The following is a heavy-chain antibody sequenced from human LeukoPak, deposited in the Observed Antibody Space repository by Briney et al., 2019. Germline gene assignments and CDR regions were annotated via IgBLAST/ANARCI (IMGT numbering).Heavy chain of an antibody. CDR3: ARGPEIWFGEN. CDR2: IYSGGST. J-gene: IGHJ4*02. Sequence: GVSLRLSCAASGFTVSSNYMSWVRQAPGKGLEWVSVIYSGGSTYYADSVKGRFTISRDNSKNTLYLQMNSLRAEDAAVYYCARGPEIWFGENWGQGTLVTVSS. CDR1: GFTVSSNY. D-gene: IGHD3-10*01. V-gene: IGHV3-66*01.